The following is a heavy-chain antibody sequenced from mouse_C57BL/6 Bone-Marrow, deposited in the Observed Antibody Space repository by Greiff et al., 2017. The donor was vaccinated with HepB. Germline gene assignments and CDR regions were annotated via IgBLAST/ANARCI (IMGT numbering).Heavy chain of an antibody. D-gene: IGHD2-4*01. CDR3: ARGGRLRRGYYFDY. Sequence: VQLQQSGPVLVKPGASVKMSCKASGYTFTDYYMNWVKQSHGKSLEWIGVINPYTGGTSYNQKFKGKATLTVDKSSSTAYMELNSLTSEDSAVYYCARGGRLRRGYYFDYWGQGTTLTVSS. J-gene: IGHJ2*01. V-gene: IGHV1-19*01. CDR1: GYTFTDYY. CDR2: INPYTGGT.